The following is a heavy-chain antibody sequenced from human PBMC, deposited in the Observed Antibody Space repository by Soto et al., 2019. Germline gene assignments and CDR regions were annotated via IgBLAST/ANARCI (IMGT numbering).Heavy chain of an antibody. J-gene: IGHJ4*01. CDR1: GGTFSNYA. Sequence: SVKVSCKASGGTFSNYAISWVRQAPGQGLEWMGGIIPILDAVFYAPKFQGRVTITADESTSTAYMELSSLRSEDTAMYYCASSREDCGSSSSPPDFGNWRQGTLVTVSS. CDR2: IIPILDAV. CDR3: ASSREDCGSSSSPPDFGN. V-gene: IGHV1-69*13. D-gene: IGHD3-10*01.